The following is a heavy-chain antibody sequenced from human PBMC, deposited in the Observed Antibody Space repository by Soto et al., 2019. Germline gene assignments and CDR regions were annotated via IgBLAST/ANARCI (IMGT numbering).Heavy chain of an antibody. CDR1: GFTFSDFA. Sequence: PGGSLRLSCAPSGFTFSDFARSWVRQAPGRGLNRVSSIGGDGDNTPYADSVKGRFTISRDNSKNSLFLQMDSMRADSAAIYYCAKHRNVGGEDLHYWGQGTLVTVSS. J-gene: IGHJ4*02. D-gene: IGHD3-10*01. CDR2: IGGDGDNT. CDR3: AKHRNVGGEDLHY. V-gene: IGHV3-23*01.